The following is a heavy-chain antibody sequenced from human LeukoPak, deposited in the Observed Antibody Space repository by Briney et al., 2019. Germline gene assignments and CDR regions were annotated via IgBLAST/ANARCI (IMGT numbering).Heavy chain of an antibody. CDR3: ARSSRYYDSSGLFDY. D-gene: IGHD3-22*01. Sequence: GGSLRLSCAASGFTFSSYDMHWVRQATGKGLEWVSAIGTAGDTYYPGSVKGRFTISRENAKNSLYLQVNSLRAGDTAVYYCARSSRYYDSSGLFDYWGQGTLVTVSS. J-gene: IGHJ4*02. CDR2: IGTAGDT. V-gene: IGHV3-13*01. CDR1: GFTFSSYD.